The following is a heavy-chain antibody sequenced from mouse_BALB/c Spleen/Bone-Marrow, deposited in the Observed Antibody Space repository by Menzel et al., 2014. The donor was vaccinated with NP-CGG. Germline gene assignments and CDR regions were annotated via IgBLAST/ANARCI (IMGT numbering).Heavy chain of an antibody. CDR3: ARTGPFGY. D-gene: IGHD4-1*01. V-gene: IGHV1-82*01. J-gene: IGHJ3*01. CDR2: IYPGDGDT. CDR1: GYAFSISW. Sequence: VQLQQSGPELVKPGASVKISCKASGYAFSISWMNWVKQRPGQGLEWIGRIYPGDGDTNYNGKFKGKATLTADKSSSTAYMQLSSLTSLDSAVYSCARTGPFGYWGQGTLVTVSA.